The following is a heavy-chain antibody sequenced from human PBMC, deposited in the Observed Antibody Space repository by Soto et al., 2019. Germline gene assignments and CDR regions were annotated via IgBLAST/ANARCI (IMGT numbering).Heavy chain of an antibody. CDR1: GVSISSHDW. Sequence: QVQLQESGTGLVKPSGTLSLTCAVSGVSISSHDWWTWVRQPPGKGLEWIGESHQSGNTNYNSSHESRVTISVDKSKNQYSLKLNYVTVADTAVYYCATRDSIRFYWGQGTPVTVSS. D-gene: IGHD6-13*01. J-gene: IGHJ4*02. CDR2: SHQSGNT. V-gene: IGHV4-4*02. CDR3: ATRDSIRFY.